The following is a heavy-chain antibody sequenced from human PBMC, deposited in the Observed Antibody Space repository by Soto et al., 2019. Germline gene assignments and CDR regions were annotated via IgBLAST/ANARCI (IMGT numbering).Heavy chain of an antibody. CDR2: ISWDGGST. V-gene: IGHV3-43*01. Sequence: GGSLRLSCAASGFTFDDYTMHWVRQAPGKGLEWVSLISWDGGSTYYADSVKGRFTISRDNSKNSLYLQMNSLRTEDTALYYCAKDIGSSDYGDYVSLGYWGQGTLVTVSS. J-gene: IGHJ4*02. CDR1: GFTFDDYT. D-gene: IGHD4-17*01. CDR3: AKDIGSSDYGDYVSLGY.